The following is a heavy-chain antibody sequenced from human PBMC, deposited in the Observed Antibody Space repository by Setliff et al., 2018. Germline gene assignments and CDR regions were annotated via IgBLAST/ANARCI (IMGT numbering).Heavy chain of an antibody. V-gene: IGHV4-39*01. D-gene: IGHD6-6*01. CDR2: IYYSGST. J-gene: IGHJ6*03. CDR1: GGSISSSSYY. CDR3: ARVRGYSTSSRDFYYHNMEV. Sequence: SSETLSLTCTVSGGSISSSSYYWGWIRQPPGKGLEWIGSIYYSGSTYYNPSLKSRVTISVDTSKNQFSLKLSSVTAADTAIYYCARVRGYSTSSRDFYYHNMEVWGKGTTVTVSS.